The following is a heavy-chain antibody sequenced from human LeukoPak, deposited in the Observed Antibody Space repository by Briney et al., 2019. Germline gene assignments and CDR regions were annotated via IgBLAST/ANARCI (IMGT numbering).Heavy chain of an antibody. CDR2: IDPNSGDT. CDR1: GYTFTGYH. J-gene: IGHJ4*02. CDR3: ARDYCSSTSCLFDY. Sequence: ASVKVSCKASGYTFTGYHMHWVRQAPGQGLEWMGRIDPNSGDTNYAQNFQGRVTMTRDTSISTAYMELSRLRSDDTAVYYCARDYCSSTSCLFDYWGQGTLVTVSS. D-gene: IGHD2-2*01. V-gene: IGHV1-2*06.